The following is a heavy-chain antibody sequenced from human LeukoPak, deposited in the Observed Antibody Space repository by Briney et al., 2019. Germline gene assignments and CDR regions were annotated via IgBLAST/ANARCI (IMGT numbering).Heavy chain of an antibody. Sequence: GGSLRLTCTASGFTFSDYWMTWVRQAPGKGPEWVANIKQDGSQRYYVDSVRGRFTISRDNAKNSLFLQMNGLRAEDTAVYYCARRGGSSSRRSPIDYWGQGTLVTVSS. J-gene: IGHJ4*02. CDR3: ARRGGSSSRRSPIDY. CDR2: IKQDGSQR. D-gene: IGHD6-6*01. CDR1: GFTFSDYW. V-gene: IGHV3-7*01.